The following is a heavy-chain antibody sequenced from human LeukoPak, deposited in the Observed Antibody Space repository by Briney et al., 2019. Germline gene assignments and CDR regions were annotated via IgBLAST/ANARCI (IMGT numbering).Heavy chain of an antibody. V-gene: IGHV3-53*01. J-gene: IGHJ4*02. CDR1: GFAVSSNY. CDR2: IYSNGGT. Sequence: GGSLRLSCAASGFAVSSNYMTWVRQAPGRGLEWVSVIYSNGGTYYADPVKGRFTISRDNSKNTVYLQMDSLRAEDTAVYYCARGVTMMIVAPGYWGQGTLVTVSS. CDR3: ARGVTMMIVAPGY. D-gene: IGHD3-22*01.